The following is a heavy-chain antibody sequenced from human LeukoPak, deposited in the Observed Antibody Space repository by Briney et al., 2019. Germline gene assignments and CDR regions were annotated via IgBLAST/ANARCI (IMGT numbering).Heavy chain of an antibody. CDR3: ASHRRSHGSEY. CDR1: GLSFEHYF. Sequence: SETLSLTCTVSGLSFEHYFWSWIRQPPGKGLEWVGYVYYSGNTDYSPSLESRLTISADTSKNQFPLKLRSVTAADTAVYYCASHRRSHGSEYWGQGTLVTVSS. D-gene: IGHD3-10*01. V-gene: IGHV4-59*08. J-gene: IGHJ4*02. CDR2: VYYSGNT.